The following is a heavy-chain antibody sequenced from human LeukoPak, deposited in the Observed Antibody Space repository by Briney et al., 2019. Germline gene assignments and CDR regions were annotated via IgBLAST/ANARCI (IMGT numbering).Heavy chain of an antibody. CDR2: IYHSGIT. Sequence: SETLSLTCTVSGYSISSGSYWGWIRQPPGKGLEWIGTIYHSGITYYNPSLKSRVTISVDTSKNQFSLKLTSVTAADTAVYYCARFRLGSDYYHMDVWGKGTTVTVSS. CDR3: ARFRLGSDYYHMDV. CDR1: GYSISSGSY. V-gene: IGHV4-38-2*02. D-gene: IGHD7-27*01. J-gene: IGHJ6*03.